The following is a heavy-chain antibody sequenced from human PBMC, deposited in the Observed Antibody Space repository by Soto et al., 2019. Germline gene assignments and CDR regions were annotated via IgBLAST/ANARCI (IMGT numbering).Heavy chain of an antibody. D-gene: IGHD4-17*01. J-gene: IGHJ6*02. CDR3: ARDGYDDYGDSRQEEYGMDV. Sequence: QVQLVESGGGVVQPGRSLRLSCAASGFTFSSYAMHWVRQAPGKGLEWVAVISYDGSNKYYADSVKGRFTISRDNSKNTLYLQRNSLRAEDTAVYYCARDGYDDYGDSRQEEYGMDVWGQGTTVTVSS. V-gene: IGHV3-30-3*01. CDR1: GFTFSSYA. CDR2: ISYDGSNK.